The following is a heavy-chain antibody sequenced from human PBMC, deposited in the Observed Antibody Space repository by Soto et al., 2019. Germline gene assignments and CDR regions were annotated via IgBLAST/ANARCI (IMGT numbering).Heavy chain of an antibody. D-gene: IGHD2-21*02. CDR1: GFTFSSYA. V-gene: IGHV3-23*01. CDR3: APFTVVTPAGWFDP. CDR2: ISGSGGST. J-gene: IGHJ5*02. Sequence: EVQLLESGGGLVQPGGSLRLSCAASGFTFSSYAMSWVRQAPGKGLEWVSAISGSGGSTYYADSVKGRFTISRDNSKNTLYLKRNSLRAEDTAVYYCAPFTVVTPAGWFDPWGQGPLVTVSS.